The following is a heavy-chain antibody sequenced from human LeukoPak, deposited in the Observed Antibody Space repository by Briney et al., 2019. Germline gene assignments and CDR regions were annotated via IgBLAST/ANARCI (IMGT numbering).Heavy chain of an antibody. J-gene: IGHJ4*02. CDR3: ASTYGSGSYADE. V-gene: IGHV1-69*05. CDR2: IIPIFGTA. Sequence: VASVKVSCKASGYTFTSYDINWVRQATGQGLEWMGGIIPIFGTANYAQKFQGRVTITTDESTSTAYMELSSLRSEDTAVYYCASTYGSGSYADEWGQGTLVTVSS. CDR1: GYTFTSYD. D-gene: IGHD3-10*01.